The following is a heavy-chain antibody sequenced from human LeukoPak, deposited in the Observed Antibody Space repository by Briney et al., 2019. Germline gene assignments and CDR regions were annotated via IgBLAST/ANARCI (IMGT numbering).Heavy chain of an antibody. CDR3: ARGRDPLRDGYKEDAFDI. V-gene: IGHV3-30*04. CDR1: GFTFRTYA. Sequence: GRSLRLSCVASGFTFRTYAMHWVRQAPGKGLEWVALILDDVMKKYYADSVKGRFIISRDNSKNTLYLQMNSLRAEDTAVYYCARGRDPLRDGYKEDAFDIWGQGTMVTVSS. D-gene: IGHD5-24*01. J-gene: IGHJ3*02. CDR2: ILDDVMKK.